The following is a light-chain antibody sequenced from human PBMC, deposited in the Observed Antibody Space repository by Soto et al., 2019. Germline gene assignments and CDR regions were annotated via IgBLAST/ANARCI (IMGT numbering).Light chain of an antibody. CDR2: GAS. Sequence: EIVMTQSPATLSVSPGERTTLSCRASQSVSSNLAWYQQKPGQAPRLLIYGASTRATSFPARFSGSGSGTDFTLNISSLQSEDFAVYYCQQYNNWPWTFGQGTKVDIK. CDR1: QSVSSN. V-gene: IGKV3-15*01. CDR3: QQYNNWPWT. J-gene: IGKJ1*01.